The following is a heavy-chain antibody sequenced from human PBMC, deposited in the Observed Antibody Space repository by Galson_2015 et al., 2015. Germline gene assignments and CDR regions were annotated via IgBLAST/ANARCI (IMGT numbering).Heavy chain of an antibody. CDR1: GFTFSDYY. CDR3: AREWFGEPNYYYGMDV. V-gene: IGHV3-30-3*01. J-gene: IGHJ6*02. D-gene: IGHD3-10*01. Sequence: SLRLSCAASGFTFSDYYMSWIRQAPGKGLEWVAVISYDGTNKYDADSVQGRFTISRDNSKNTLYLQMNSLRPEDTAVYYCAREWFGEPNYYYGMDVWGQGTTVTVSS. CDR2: ISYDGTNK.